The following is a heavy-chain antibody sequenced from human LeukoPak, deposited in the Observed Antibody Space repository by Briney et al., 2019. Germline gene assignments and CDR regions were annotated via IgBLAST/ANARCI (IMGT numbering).Heavy chain of an antibody. CDR2: IYYTGSI. V-gene: IGHV4-30-4*01. Sequence: SQTLSLTCTVSGGSISSSDYFWSWIRQPPGKGLEWIGYIYYTGSISYNPSLKSRVTISVDTSKSHFSLKLTSVTAADTAVYYCARNYYDSRGYPFDYWGLGTLVTVSS. J-gene: IGHJ4*02. CDR3: ARNYYDSRGYPFDY. CDR1: GGSISSSDYF. D-gene: IGHD3-22*01.